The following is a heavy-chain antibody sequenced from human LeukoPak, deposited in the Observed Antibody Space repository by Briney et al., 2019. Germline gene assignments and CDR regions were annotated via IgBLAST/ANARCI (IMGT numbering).Heavy chain of an antibody. V-gene: IGHV1-69*05. Sequence: GASVKVSCKASGGTFSNYAISWVRQAPGQGLEWMGGIIPIFGTANYAQKFQGWVTMTRDTSISTAYMELSRLRSDDTAVYYCARGYSSSSINWFDPWGQGTLVTVSS. D-gene: IGHD6-13*01. CDR2: IIPIFGTA. J-gene: IGHJ5*02. CDR3: ARGYSSSSINWFDP. CDR1: GGTFSNYA.